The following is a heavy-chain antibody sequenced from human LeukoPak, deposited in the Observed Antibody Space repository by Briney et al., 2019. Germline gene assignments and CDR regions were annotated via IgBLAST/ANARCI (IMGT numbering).Heavy chain of an antibody. CDR1: GYSISRGYY. J-gene: IGHJ4*02. CDR3: ARQAAPVNYYDSSGYCPYYFDY. D-gene: IGHD3-22*01. CDR2: IYHSGST. V-gene: IGHV4-38-2*01. Sequence: SETLSLTCAVSGYSISRGYYWGWIRQPPGKGLEWIGSIYHSGSTYYNPSLKSRVTISVDTSKNQFSLKLSSVTAADTAVYYCARQAAPVNYYDSSGYCPYYFDYWGQGTLVTVSS.